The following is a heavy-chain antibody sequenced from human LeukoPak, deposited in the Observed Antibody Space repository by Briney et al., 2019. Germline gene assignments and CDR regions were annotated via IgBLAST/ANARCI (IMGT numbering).Heavy chain of an antibody. CDR3: ARGFSDLVGATFHLDY. CDR2: INPNSGGT. Sequence: ASVKVSCKASGYTVTGYYMHWVRQAPGQGLEWMGWINPNSGGTNYAQKFQGRVTMTRDTSISTAYMELSRLRSDDTAVYYCARGFSDLVGATFHLDYWGQGTLVTVSS. D-gene: IGHD1-26*01. CDR1: GYTVTGYY. J-gene: IGHJ4*02. V-gene: IGHV1-2*02.